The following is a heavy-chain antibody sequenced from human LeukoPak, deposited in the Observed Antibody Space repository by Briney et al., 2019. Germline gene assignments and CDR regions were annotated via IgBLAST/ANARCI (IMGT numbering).Heavy chain of an antibody. V-gene: IGHV1-3*03. CDR3: ARGRGRDWDYYYMDV. CDR2: INAGNGNT. J-gene: IGHJ6*03. Sequence: ASVKVSCKPSGYTFANYVMHWVRQAPGQRLEWMGWINAGNGNTKYSQEFQGRVTITRDTSASTAYMELTSLRSDDMAVYYCARGRGRDWDYYYMDVWGKGTTVTVSS. CDR1: GYTFANYV. D-gene: IGHD3-10*01.